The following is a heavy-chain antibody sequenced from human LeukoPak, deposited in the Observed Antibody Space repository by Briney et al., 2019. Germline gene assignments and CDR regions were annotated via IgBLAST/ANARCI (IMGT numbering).Heavy chain of an antibody. CDR2: INSDGSSA. CDR1: GITFSSYW. J-gene: IGHJ6*03. Sequence: PGGSLRLSCATSGITFSSYWIHWVRQAPGKGLVWVSRINSDGSSASYAASVKGRFTISRDNAKNTLYLQMSSLRAEDTAVYYCARDPGPYYYYYMDVWGKGTTVTVSS. V-gene: IGHV3-74*01. CDR3: ARDPGPYYYYYMDV.